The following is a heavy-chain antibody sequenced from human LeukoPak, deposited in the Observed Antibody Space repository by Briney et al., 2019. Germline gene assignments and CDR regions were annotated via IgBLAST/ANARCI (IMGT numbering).Heavy chain of an antibody. V-gene: IGHV1-69*04. Sequence: SVKVSCKASGGTFSSYAISWVRQAPAQGLEWMGRIIPILGIANYAQKFQGRVTITADKSTSTAYMELSSLRSEDTAVYYCARDRRWLQSLFDYWGQGTLVTVSS. CDR1: GGTFSSYA. CDR3: ARDRRWLQSLFDY. D-gene: IGHD5-24*01. CDR2: IIPILGIA. J-gene: IGHJ4*02.